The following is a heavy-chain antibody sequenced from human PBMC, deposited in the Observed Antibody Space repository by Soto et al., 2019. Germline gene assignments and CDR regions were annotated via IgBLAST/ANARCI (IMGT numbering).Heavy chain of an antibody. D-gene: IGHD1-26*01. J-gene: IGHJ4*02. V-gene: IGHV1-69*06. CDR3: ARADLVGAVDY. CDR2: IIPMFGTA. CDR1: RDTFSNYA. Sequence: KVSCKASRDTFSNYAISWVRQAPGQGLEWMGGIIPMFGTANYAQKFQGRVTITAGKSTSTAYMELSSLRSDDTAVYYCARADLVGAVDYWGQGTLVTVSS.